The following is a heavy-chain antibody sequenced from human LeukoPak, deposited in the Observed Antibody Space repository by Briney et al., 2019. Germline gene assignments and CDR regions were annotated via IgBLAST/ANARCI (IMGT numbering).Heavy chain of an antibody. Sequence: ASVKVSXKASGYTLTGYYMHWVRQAPGQGLEWMGRINPNSGCTNYAQKFQGRVTITRDTSISTAYMELSRLRSDDTAVYYCARGVGVTIFGVVIVEDYYYFMDVWGKGTTVTVSS. J-gene: IGHJ6*03. CDR3: ARGVGVTIFGVVIVEDYYYFMDV. D-gene: IGHD3-3*01. V-gene: IGHV1-2*06. CDR2: INPNSGCT. CDR1: GYTLTGYY.